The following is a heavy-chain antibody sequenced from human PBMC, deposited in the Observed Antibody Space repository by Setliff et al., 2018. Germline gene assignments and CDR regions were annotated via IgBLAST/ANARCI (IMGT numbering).Heavy chain of an antibody. CDR2: INHSGST. V-gene: IGHV4-34*01. J-gene: IGHJ5*01. CDR1: GGSFSGYS. Sequence: SETLSLTCAVYGGSFSGYSWSWIRQPPGKGLEWIGKINHSGSTNYNPSLKSRVTISIDTSKNQFSLKLSSVTAADTAVYYCARARYCSGGRCYWTWLDSWAQGTLVTV. D-gene: IGHD2-15*01. CDR3: ARARYCSGGRCYWTWLDS.